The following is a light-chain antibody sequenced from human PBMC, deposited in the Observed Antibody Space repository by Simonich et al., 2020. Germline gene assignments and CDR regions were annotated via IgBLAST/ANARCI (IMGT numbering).Light chain of an antibody. V-gene: IGKV1-5*03. CDR1: QSISSW. J-gene: IGKJ1*01. CDR2: KAS. Sequence: DIQMTQSPSTLSASVGDRVTITCRTSQSISSWLAWYQQKPGKAPKLLIYKASSVESGVPSRFSGSGSGTEFTLTISSLQPDDFATYYCQQYNSYSWTFGQGTKVEIK. CDR3: QQYNSYSWT.